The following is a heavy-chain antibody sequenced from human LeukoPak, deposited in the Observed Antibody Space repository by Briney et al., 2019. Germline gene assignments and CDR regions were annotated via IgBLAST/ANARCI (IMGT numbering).Heavy chain of an antibody. J-gene: IGHJ3*02. V-gene: IGHV3-48*04. Sequence: GGSLLLSCAASGFTFSSYSMNWVRQAPGKGLEWVSYISSSSSPIYYADSVKGRFTISRDNAKNSLYLQMNSLRAEDTAVYYCARSGYCTSTSCLNGRGAFDIWGQGTMVTVSS. D-gene: IGHD2-2*01. CDR1: GFTFSSYS. CDR2: ISSSSSPI. CDR3: ARSGYCTSTSCLNGRGAFDI.